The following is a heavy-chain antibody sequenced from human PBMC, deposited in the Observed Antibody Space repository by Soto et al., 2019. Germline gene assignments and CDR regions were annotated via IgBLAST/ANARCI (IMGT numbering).Heavy chain of an antibody. V-gene: IGHV4-4*02. CDR2: IYHSGST. CDR3: ARVTGRDYGDRIEFGFDP. J-gene: IGHJ5*02. CDR1: SGSISSSNW. Sequence: SETLSLTCAVSSGSISSSNWWSWVRQPPGKGLEWIGEIYHSGSTNYNPSLKSRVTISVDTSKNQFSLKLSSVTAADTAVYYWARVTGRDYGDRIEFGFDPWGQGTLVTVSS. D-gene: IGHD4-17*01.